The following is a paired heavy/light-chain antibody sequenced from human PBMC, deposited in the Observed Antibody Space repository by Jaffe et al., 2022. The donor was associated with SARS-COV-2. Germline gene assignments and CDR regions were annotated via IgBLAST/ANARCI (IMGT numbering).Light chain of an antibody. J-gene: IGKJ4*01. CDR1: QSVSSY. V-gene: IGKV3-11*01. CDR3: QQRSNWPPVT. CDR2: DAS. Sequence: EIVLTQSPATLSLSPGERATLSCRASQSVSSYLAWYQQKPGQAPRLLIYDASNRATGIPARFSGSGSGTDFTLTISSLEPEDFAVYYCQQRSNWPPVTFGGGTKVEIK.
Heavy chain of an antibody. Sequence: QVQLVQSGAEVKKPGASVKVSCKASGYTFTSYGISWVRQAPGQGLEWMGWISAYNGNTNYAQKLQGRVTMTTDTSTSTAYMELRSLRSDDTAVYYCALSASSGWSFQAYYYYMDVWGKGTTVTVSS. D-gene: IGHD6-19*01. J-gene: IGHJ6*03. V-gene: IGHV1-18*01. CDR1: GYTFTSYG. CDR2: ISAYNGNT. CDR3: ALSASSGWSFQAYYYYMDV.